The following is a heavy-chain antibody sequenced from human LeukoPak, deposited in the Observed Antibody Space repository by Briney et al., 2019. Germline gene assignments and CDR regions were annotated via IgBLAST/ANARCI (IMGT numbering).Heavy chain of an antibody. D-gene: IGHD3-3*01. CDR1: VGTFSSYA. J-gene: IGHJ6*02. Sequence: SVKVSGKASVGTFSSYAISWERQAPGQGLEWMGGIIPIFGTANYAQKFQGRVTITADESTSTAYMELSSLRSEDTAVYYCARGFWSGSYYYYGMDVWGQGTTVTVSS. CDR2: IIPIFGTA. V-gene: IGHV1-69*01. CDR3: ARGFWSGSYYYYGMDV.